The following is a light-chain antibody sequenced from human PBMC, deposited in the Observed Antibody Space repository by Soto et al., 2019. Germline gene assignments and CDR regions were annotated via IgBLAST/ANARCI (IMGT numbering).Light chain of an antibody. Sequence: DIQMTQSLSTLSASVGDRVTITCRSSQYIHNYLAWYQQKPGEAPKLLIYGAANLESGVPSRFSGSGTATEFTLTISSLQPDDVATYYCQQSNNYPWTFGQGTRVEI. CDR1: QYIHNY. CDR2: GAA. J-gene: IGKJ1*01. CDR3: QQSNNYPWT. V-gene: IGKV1-5*03.